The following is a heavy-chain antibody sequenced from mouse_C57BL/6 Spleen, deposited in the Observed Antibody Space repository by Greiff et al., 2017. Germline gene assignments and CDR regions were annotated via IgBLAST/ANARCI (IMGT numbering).Heavy chain of an antibody. D-gene: IGHD2-3*01. CDR3: ARSGDGYYKGADAMDY. J-gene: IGHJ4*01. Sequence: VKVVESGAELVRPGTSVKVSCKASGYAFTNYLIEWVKQRPGQGLEWIGVINPGSGGTNYNEKFKGKATLTADKSSSTAYMQLSSLTSEDSAVYFCARSGDGYYKGADAMDYWGQGTSVTVSS. CDR1: GYAFTNYL. CDR2: INPGSGGT. V-gene: IGHV1-54*01.